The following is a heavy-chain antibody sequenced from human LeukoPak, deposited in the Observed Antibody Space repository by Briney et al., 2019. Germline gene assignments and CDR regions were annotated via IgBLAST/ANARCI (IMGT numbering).Heavy chain of an antibody. CDR1: GGSISGYY. CDR3: ASYSGIYSAFEI. CDR2: INHSGST. J-gene: IGHJ3*02. D-gene: IGHD1-26*01. Sequence: SETLSLTCTVSGGSISGYYWSWIRQPPGKGLEWIGEINHSGSTNYNPSFKSRVVISVDTSKNHFSLTLNAVTAADTAVYHCASYSGIYSAFEIWSQGTLVTVSS. V-gene: IGHV4-34*01.